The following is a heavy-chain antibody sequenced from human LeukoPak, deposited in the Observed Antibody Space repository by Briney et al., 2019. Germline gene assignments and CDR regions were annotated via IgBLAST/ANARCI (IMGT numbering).Heavy chain of an antibody. D-gene: IGHD1-7*01. Sequence: GGSLRLSCAASGFTFSSYWMSWVRQAPGKGLEWVANIKQDGSEKYYVDSVKGRFTISRDNAKNSLYLQMNSLRAEDTAGYYCARDATTPPISSVDAFDIWGQGTMVTVYS. CDR3: ARDATTPPISSVDAFDI. J-gene: IGHJ3*02. CDR2: IKQDGSEK. V-gene: IGHV3-7*01. CDR1: GFTFSSYW.